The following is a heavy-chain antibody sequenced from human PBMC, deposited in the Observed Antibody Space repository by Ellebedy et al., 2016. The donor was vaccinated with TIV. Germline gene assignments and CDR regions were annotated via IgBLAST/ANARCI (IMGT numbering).Heavy chain of an antibody. J-gene: IGHJ3*02. CDR3: AARLKGIPGAFDI. Sequence: GGSLRLSCAASGFTFSSYDMHWVRQATGKGLEWVSAIGTVGDTYYPGSVKGRFTISRENAKNSLYLQMNSLRAGDTAVYYCAARLKGIPGAFDIWGQGTMVTVSS. D-gene: IGHD6-19*01. V-gene: IGHV3-13*01. CDR2: IGTVGDT. CDR1: GFTFSSYD.